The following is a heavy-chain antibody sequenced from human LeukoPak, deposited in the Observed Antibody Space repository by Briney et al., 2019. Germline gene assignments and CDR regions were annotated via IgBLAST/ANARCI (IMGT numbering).Heavy chain of an antibody. D-gene: IGHD2-15*01. Sequence: SCKASGYTFSSYAMHWVRQAPGKGLEWVAVISYDGSNKYYADSVKGRFTISRDNSKNTLYLQMNSLRAEDTAVYYCARACCYSVRSNWFDPWGQGTLVTVSS. CDR3: ARACCYSVRSNWFDP. CDR2: ISYDGSNK. J-gene: IGHJ5*02. CDR1: GYTFSSYA. V-gene: IGHV3-30*04.